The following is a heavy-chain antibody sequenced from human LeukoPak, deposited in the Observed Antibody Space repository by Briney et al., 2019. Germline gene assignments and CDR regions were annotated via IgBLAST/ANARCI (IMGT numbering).Heavy chain of an antibody. CDR2: INPSGGST. J-gene: IGHJ6*02. CDR1: GYTFTSYA. V-gene: IGHV1-46*01. Sequence: ASVKVSCKASGYTFTSYAIHWVRQAPGQGLEWMGIINPSGGSTSYAQKFQGRVTMTRDTSTSTVYMELSSLRSEDTAVYYCAREGKGGGYYDFWSGYTYGMDVWGQGTTVTVSS. CDR3: AREGKGGGYYDFWSGYTYGMDV. D-gene: IGHD3-3*01.